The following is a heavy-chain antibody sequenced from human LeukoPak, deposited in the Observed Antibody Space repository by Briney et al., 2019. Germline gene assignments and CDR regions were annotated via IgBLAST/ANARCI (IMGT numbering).Heavy chain of an antibody. CDR2: ISSDGSST. CDR1: GFTFSSNW. J-gene: IGHJ4*02. D-gene: IGHD1-26*01. V-gene: IGHV3-74*01. CDR3: ARDLGGSYWDY. Sequence: GGSLRLSCAASGFTFSSNWMYWVRQAPGKGLVWVSYISSDGSSTNYADSVKGRFTISRDNSKNTLYLQMNSLRAEDTAVYYCARDLGGSYWDYWGQGTLVTVSS.